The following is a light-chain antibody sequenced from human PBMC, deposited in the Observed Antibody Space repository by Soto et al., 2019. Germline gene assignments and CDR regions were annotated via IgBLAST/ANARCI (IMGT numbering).Light chain of an antibody. V-gene: IGKV1-5*03. CDR3: QQDHSYPLT. J-gene: IGKJ5*01. CDR2: KAS. CDR1: QSISAW. Sequence: DIQMTQSPSTLSASVGERVTITCRASQSISAWLAWYQQKPGKAPKLLIYKASNVESGVPSRFSGSGSGTEFTLTISSLQPDDVATDYCQQDHSYPLTFGQGTRLEIK.